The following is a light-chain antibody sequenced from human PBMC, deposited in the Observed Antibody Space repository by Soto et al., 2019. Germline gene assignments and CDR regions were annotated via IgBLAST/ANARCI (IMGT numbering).Light chain of an antibody. CDR3: LLYHGGAVV. Sequence: QAVVTQEPSLTVSPGGTVTLTCASSTGAVTSGYYPNWFQQKPGQAPRALIYSTSNNHAWTPARFSGSLLGGKAALTLSGVQPEDEAEYYCLLYHGGAVVFGGGTKLTVL. J-gene: IGLJ2*01. V-gene: IGLV7-43*01. CDR1: TGAVTSGYY. CDR2: STS.